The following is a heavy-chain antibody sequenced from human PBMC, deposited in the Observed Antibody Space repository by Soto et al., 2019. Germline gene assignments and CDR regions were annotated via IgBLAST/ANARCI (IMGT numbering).Heavy chain of an antibody. CDR1: GGSISSYY. CDR2: IYYSGST. CDR3: ARDLPFGRGAFDI. J-gene: IGHJ3*02. V-gene: IGHV4-59*01. Sequence: PSETLSLTCTVSGGSISSYYWSWIRQPPGKGLEWIGYIYYSGSTNYYPSLKSRVTISVDTSKNQFSLKLSSVTAADTAVYYCARDLPFGRGAFDIWGQGTMVPVSS. D-gene: IGHD3-10*01.